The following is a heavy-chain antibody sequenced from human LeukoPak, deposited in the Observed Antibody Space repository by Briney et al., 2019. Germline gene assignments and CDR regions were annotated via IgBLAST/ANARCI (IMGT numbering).Heavy chain of an antibody. CDR3: AKATPYDILTGRRRYYFDY. J-gene: IGHJ4*02. CDR1: GFTFSSYA. D-gene: IGHD3-9*01. V-gene: IGHV3-23*01. CDR2: ISGSGGST. Sequence: GGSLRLSCAASGFTFSSYAMSWVRQAPGKGLEWVSAISGSGGSTYYADSVKGRFTISRDNSKNTLYLQMNSLRAEDTAVYYCAKATPYDILTGRRRYYFDYWGQGTLVTVSS.